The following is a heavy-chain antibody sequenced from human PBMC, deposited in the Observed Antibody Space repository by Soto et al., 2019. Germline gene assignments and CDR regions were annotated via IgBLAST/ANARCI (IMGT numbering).Heavy chain of an antibody. Sequence: EVQLLESGGKLVQPGVSLTLSCAASRFTFSTYAMAWVRQAPGKGLEWVSGVSASGLNTGYADPMKGRFYISRDNSKNPVSLPINTPRAEDTALSYCGKDIPRRTSVYFFDYWGQGTPVTVSS. V-gene: IGHV3-23*01. CDR2: VSASGLNT. CDR3: GKDIPRRTSVYFFDY. CDR1: RFTFSTYA. D-gene: IGHD2-8*01. J-gene: IGHJ4*02.